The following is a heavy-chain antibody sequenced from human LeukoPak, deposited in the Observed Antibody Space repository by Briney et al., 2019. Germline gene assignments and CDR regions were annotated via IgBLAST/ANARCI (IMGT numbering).Heavy chain of an antibody. CDR2: ISGSGGST. CDR1: GFTFSRYA. Sequence: GGSLRLSCAASGFTFSRYAMSWVRQAPGKGLEWVSAISGSGGSTYYADSVKGRFTISRDNSKNTLYLQMNSLRAEDTAVYYCAKHSSSWYVSWFDPWGQGTLVTVSS. CDR3: AKHSSSWYVSWFDP. J-gene: IGHJ5*02. V-gene: IGHV3-23*01. D-gene: IGHD6-13*01.